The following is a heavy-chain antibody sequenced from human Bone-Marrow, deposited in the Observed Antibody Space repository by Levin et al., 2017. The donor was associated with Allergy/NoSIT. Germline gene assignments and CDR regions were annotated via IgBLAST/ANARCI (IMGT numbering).Heavy chain of an antibody. Sequence: KISCKASGGTFSSYTISWVRQAPGQGLEWMGRIIPILGIANYAQKFQGRVTITADKSTSTAYMELSSLRSEDTAVYYCARDDNYGDRYWFDPWGQGTLVTVSS. V-gene: IGHV1-69*04. CDR1: GGTFSSYT. CDR3: ARDDNYGDRYWFDP. CDR2: IIPILGIA. D-gene: IGHD4-17*01. J-gene: IGHJ5*02.